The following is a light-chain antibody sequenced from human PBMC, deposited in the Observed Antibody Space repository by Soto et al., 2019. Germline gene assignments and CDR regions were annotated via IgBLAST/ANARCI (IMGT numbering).Light chain of an antibody. CDR1: HNDIGTYDY. V-gene: IGLV2-14*03. CDR3: SSYVRSSSSWV. CDR2: GVT. Sequence: QSALTQPPSVSGSPGQSITISCTGNHNDIGTYDYVSWYQQHPGRAPRLLIYGVTTRPSGISDRFSASKSGLTASLTISGLQPEDEADYYCSSYVRSSSSWVFGGGTKLTVL. J-gene: IGLJ3*02.